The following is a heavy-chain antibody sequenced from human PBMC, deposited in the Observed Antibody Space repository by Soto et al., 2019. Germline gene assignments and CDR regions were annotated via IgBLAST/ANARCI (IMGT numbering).Heavy chain of an antibody. CDR2: ISAHNGNT. J-gene: IGHJ4*02. Sequence: QVHLVQSGAEVKKPGASVKVSCQGSGYAFTTYGITWVRQAPGQGLELMGWISAHNGNTNYAQKLQGRVTLTRDTSTSTAYMELRSLRYDDTAVYYCARGRYGDYWGQGALVTVSS. CDR1: GYAFTTYG. D-gene: IGHD1-1*01. CDR3: ARGRYGDY. V-gene: IGHV1-18*01.